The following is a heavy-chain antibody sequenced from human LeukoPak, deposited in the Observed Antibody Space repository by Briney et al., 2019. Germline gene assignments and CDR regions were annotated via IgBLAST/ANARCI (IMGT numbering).Heavy chain of an antibody. V-gene: IGHV4-59*08. D-gene: IGHD3-22*01. CDR3: ARRDSSPRGAFDI. CDR2: IYYSGST. J-gene: IGHJ3*02. CDR1: GGSISSYY. Sequence: SETLPLTCTVSGGSISSYYWSWIRQPPGKGLEWIGYIYYSGSTNYNPSLKSRVTISVDTSKNQFSLKLSSVTAADTAVYYCARRDSSPRGAFDIWGQGTMVTVSS.